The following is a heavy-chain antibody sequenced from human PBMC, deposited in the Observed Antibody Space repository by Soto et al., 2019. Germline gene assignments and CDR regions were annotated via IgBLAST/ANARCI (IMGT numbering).Heavy chain of an antibody. J-gene: IGHJ4*02. CDR1: GFSLNTEGVG. V-gene: IGHV2-5*02. CDR2: LYWDDDK. CDR3: AHHDRAFDY. Sequence: QITLKESGPTLVKPTQTLTLTCTFSGFSLNTEGVGVGWIRQPPGKALEWLALLYWDDDKRRSPSLKSRLSISRVTSKNQVVLTMTNMDPVDTATYFCAHHDRAFDYWGQGTLVTVSS.